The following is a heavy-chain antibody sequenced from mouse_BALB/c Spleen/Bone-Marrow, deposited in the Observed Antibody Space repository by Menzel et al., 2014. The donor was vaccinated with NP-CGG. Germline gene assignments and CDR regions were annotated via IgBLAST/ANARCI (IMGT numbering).Heavy chain of an antibody. V-gene: IGHV5-17*02. D-gene: IGHD1-2*01. CDR1: GFTFSSFG. CDR2: ISSGSSTI. Sequence: EVHLVESGGGLVQPGGSRKLSCAASGFTFSSFGMRWVRQAPEKGLEWVAYISSGSSTIYYADTVKGRFTISRDNPKNTLFLQMTSLRSEDTAMYYCARSLITTATYYFDYWGQGTTLTVSS. CDR3: ARSLITTATYYFDY. J-gene: IGHJ2*01.